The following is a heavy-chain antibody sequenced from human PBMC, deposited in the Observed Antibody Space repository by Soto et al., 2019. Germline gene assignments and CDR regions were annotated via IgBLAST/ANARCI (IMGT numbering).Heavy chain of an antibody. CDR1: GGTFSSYS. CDR3: ARRGQHRKASYYYDMDV. V-gene: IGHV1-69*01. J-gene: IGHJ6*01. Sequence: QVQLVQSGAEVKKPGSSVKVSCKASGGTFSSYSISWVRQAPGQGLEWMGGSIPIFRTAHYAQKFQGRVTITADESTSTVYMGLSSLRSEDTAVYYCARRGQHRKASYYYDMDVWGQGTTVTVSS. CDR2: SIPIFRTA. D-gene: IGHD6-13*01.